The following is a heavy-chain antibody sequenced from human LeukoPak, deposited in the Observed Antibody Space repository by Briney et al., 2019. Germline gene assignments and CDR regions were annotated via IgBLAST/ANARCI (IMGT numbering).Heavy chain of an antibody. V-gene: IGHV1-3*01. D-gene: IGHD3-10*01. J-gene: IGHJ4*02. CDR3: ARDHAVVRGVPALYFGY. CDR2: INAGNGNT. Sequence: ASVKVSCKASGYTFTSYAMHWVRQAPGQRLKRMGWINAGNGNTKYSQKLQGRVTITRDTSASTAFMELSSLRSEDTAVYYCARDHAVVRGVPALYFGYWGQGTLVTVSS. CDR1: GYTFTSYA.